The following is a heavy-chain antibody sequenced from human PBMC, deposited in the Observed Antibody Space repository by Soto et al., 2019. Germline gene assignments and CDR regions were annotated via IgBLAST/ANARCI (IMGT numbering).Heavy chain of an antibody. V-gene: IGHV3-13*04. CDR3: ARGGVGATGPYYYYGPDV. CDR2: IGTAGDT. J-gene: IGHJ6*02. Sequence: PGGSLRLSCAASGFTFSSYDMHWVRQATGKGLEWVSAIGTAGDTYYPGSVKGRFTISRENAKNSFYLQMNSLRAGDTAVYYCARGGVGATGPYYYYGPDVWGQGT. CDR1: GFTFSSYD. D-gene: IGHD1-26*01.